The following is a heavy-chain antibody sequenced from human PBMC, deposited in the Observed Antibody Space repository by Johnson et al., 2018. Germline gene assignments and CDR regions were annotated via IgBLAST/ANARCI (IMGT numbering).Heavy chain of an antibody. Sequence: VQLVESGGGLVQPGGSLRLSCAASGFTYSTYWMSWVRQAPGKGLQWVANINQHGSEKNYMYSVKGRFTVSRDKAKNSLYLQMNSLRVEDTAGYYCLRDMDVWGKGTTVTVSS. D-gene: IGHD3-10*01. CDR2: INQHGSEK. J-gene: IGHJ6*04. CDR3: LRDMDV. V-gene: IGHV3-7*01. CDR1: GFTYSTYW.